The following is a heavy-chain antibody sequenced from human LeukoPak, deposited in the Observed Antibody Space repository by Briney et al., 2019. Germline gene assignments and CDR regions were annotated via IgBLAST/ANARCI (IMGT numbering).Heavy chain of an antibody. D-gene: IGHD3-10*01. V-gene: IGHV3-23*01. CDR3: AKDLKEAHLFGFNCFDY. J-gene: IGHJ4*02. CDR1: GFTFISYA. Sequence: PGGSLRLSCAASGFTFISYAMTWVRQAPGRRLAGVGGISGSGGGTYYADPVKGRFTISRDNSKTTLYLKMNSLRGEDTAVYYCAKDLKEAHLFGFNCFDYWGQGTLVTVSS. CDR2: ISGSGGGT.